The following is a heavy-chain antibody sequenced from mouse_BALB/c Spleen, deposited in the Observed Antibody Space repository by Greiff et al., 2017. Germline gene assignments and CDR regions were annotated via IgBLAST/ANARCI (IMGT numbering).Heavy chain of an antibody. Sequence: QVQLQQSGAELVRPGSSVKISCKASGYAFSSYWMNWVKQRPGQGLEWIGQIYPGGGDTNYNGKFKGKATLTADKSSSTAYMQLSSLTSEDSAVYFCARSDGSRDYFDYWGQGTTLTVSA. CDR1: GYAFSSYW. CDR3: ARSDGSRDYFDY. V-gene: IGHV1-80*01. CDR2: IYPGGGDT. J-gene: IGHJ2*01. D-gene: IGHD1-1*01.